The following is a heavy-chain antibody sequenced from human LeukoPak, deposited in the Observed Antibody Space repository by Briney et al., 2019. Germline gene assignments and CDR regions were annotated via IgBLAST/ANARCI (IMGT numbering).Heavy chain of an antibody. CDR1: GYTFTSYD. V-gene: IGHV1-8*01. J-gene: IGHJ6*02. D-gene: IGHD6-13*01. Sequence: ASVKVSCKASGYTFTSYDINWVRQATGQGPEWMGWMNPNSGNTGYAQKFQGRVTMTRNTSISTAYMELSSLRSEDTAVYYCARGRSSSWYSYYYYGMDVWGQGTTVTVSS. CDR3: ARGRSSSWYSYYYYGMDV. CDR2: MNPNSGNT.